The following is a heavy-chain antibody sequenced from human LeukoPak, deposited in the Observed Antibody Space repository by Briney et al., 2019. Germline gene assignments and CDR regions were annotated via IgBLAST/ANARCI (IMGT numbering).Heavy chain of an antibody. J-gene: IGHJ4*02. CDR1: GLTFGSYG. Sequence: GGSLRLSCAASGLTFGSYGMHWVRQAPGKGLEWVAFIRYDGSNKYYADSVKGRFTISRDNSKNTLYLQMNSLRAEDTAVYYCAKAPPDILTGHRWYFDYWGQGTLVTVSS. V-gene: IGHV3-30*02. CDR2: IRYDGSNK. CDR3: AKAPPDILTGHRWYFDY. D-gene: IGHD3-9*01.